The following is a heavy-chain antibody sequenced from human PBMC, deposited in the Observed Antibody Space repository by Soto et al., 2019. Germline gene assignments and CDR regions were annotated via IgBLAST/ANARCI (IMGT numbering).Heavy chain of an antibody. CDR2: ISYDGSNK. Sequence: QVQLVESGGGVVQPGRSLRLSCAASGFTFSSYAMHWVRQAPGKGLEWVAVISYDGSNKYYADSVKGRFTISRDNSKNTLYLQMNSLRAEDTAVYYCARDNSYFGGNYYYGMEVWGQGTTVTVSS. CDR3: ARDNSYFGGNYYYGMEV. J-gene: IGHJ6*02. D-gene: IGHD1-20*01. CDR1: GFTFSSYA. V-gene: IGHV3-30-3*01.